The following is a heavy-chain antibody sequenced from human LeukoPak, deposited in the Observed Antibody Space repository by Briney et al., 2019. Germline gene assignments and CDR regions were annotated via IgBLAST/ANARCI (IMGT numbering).Heavy chain of an antibody. V-gene: IGHV3-72*01. CDR1: GFSFSDHF. CDR3: ARDPYSASSGLEIRY. Sequence: GGSLRLSCAASGFSFSDHFMDWVRQAPGKGLEWVGRTRNKANGYTAEYAASVKGRFTISRDDSENSLYVQMNSLKTEGTAVYYCARDPYSASSGLEIRYWGQGTLVTVSS. D-gene: IGHD3-3*01. J-gene: IGHJ4*02. CDR2: TRNKANGYTA.